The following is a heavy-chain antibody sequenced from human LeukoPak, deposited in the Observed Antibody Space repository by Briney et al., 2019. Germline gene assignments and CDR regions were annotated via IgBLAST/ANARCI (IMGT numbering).Heavy chain of an antibody. CDR3: ATGLLWFGESSRDY. Sequence: GASVKVSCKVSGYTLTELSMHWVRPAPGKGLEWMGGFDPEDGETIYAQKFQGRVTMTEDTSTDTAYMELSSLRSEDTAVYYCATGLLWFGESSRDYWGQGTLVTVSS. CDR2: FDPEDGET. J-gene: IGHJ4*02. D-gene: IGHD3-10*01. CDR1: GYTLTELS. V-gene: IGHV1-24*01.